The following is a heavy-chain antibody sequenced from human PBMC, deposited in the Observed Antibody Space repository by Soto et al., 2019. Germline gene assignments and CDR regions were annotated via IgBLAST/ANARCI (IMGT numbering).Heavy chain of an antibody. D-gene: IGHD6-19*01. J-gene: IGHJ6*02. V-gene: IGHV3-30*18. CDR3: AKGTVAGDYYYYGMDV. Sequence: QVQLVESGGGVVQPGRSLRLSCAASRFTFSNYAMHWVRQAPGKGLEWLAVISYDGSNKYYADSVKGRFTISRDNSKNTLYLQMNSLRAEDTAVYYCAKGTVAGDYYYYGMDVWGQGTTVTVSS. CDR1: RFTFSNYA. CDR2: ISYDGSNK.